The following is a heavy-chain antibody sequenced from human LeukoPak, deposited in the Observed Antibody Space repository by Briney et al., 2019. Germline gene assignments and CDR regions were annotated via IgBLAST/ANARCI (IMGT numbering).Heavy chain of an antibody. Sequence: GGSLRLSCAASGFSVSGNYMTWVRQPPGKRLEWGSLLYSGGSTYYADSAKGRFTISRDNAKNTLYLQMNSLRAEDTAVYYCARGPVNSRGSHYFDYWGQGTLVTVSS. D-gene: IGHD3-10*01. J-gene: IGHJ4*02. CDR2: LYSGGST. CDR3: ARGPVNSRGSHYFDY. CDR1: GFSVSGNY. V-gene: IGHV3-53*01.